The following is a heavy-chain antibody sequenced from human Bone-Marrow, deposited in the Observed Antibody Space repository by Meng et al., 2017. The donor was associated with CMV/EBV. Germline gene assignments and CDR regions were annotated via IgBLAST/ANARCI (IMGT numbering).Heavy chain of an antibody. D-gene: IGHD1-1*01. J-gene: IGHJ5*02. CDR3: ARNLEMGWFDP. Sequence: GSLRLSCTVSGGSISSYYWSWIRQPPGKALEWIGYISDRGRTNYNPSLRSRVTMSVDTSKNHFSLKLSSLTAADTAMYHCARNLEMGWFDPWGQGILVNASS. V-gene: IGHV4-59*01. CDR2: ISDRGRT. CDR1: GGSISSYY.